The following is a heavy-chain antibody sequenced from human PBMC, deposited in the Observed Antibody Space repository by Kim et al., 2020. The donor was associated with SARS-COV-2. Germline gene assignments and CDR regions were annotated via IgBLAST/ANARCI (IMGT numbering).Heavy chain of an antibody. CDR3: ANLLMTTVTTSEFDY. V-gene: IGHV3-23*01. CDR1: GFTFSSYA. CDR2: ISGSGGST. J-gene: IGHJ4*02. Sequence: GGSLRLSCAASGFTFSSYAMSWVRQAPGKGLEWVSAISGSGGSTYYADSVKGRFTISRDNSKNTLYLQMNSLRAEDTAVYYSANLLMTTVTTSEFDYWGQRPLVTVSS. D-gene: IGHD4-17*01.